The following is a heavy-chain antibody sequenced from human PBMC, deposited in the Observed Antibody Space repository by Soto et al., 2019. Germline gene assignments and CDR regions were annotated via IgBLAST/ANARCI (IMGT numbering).Heavy chain of an antibody. D-gene: IGHD3-10*01. CDR3: ARDAVTNNGEWHWFDP. CDR1: GFSLGKYA. CDR2: IHGGGAGT. V-gene: IGHV3-23*01. Sequence: EEQLLESGGGLAQPGGSLRLSCVASGFSLGKYAMNWVRQAPGKGLEWVSSIHGGGAGTFYADSVKGRFTVSRDDSKEALYLQMNSLRVDDTAVYFCARDAVTNNGEWHWFDPWGQGTLVTGSS. J-gene: IGHJ5*02.